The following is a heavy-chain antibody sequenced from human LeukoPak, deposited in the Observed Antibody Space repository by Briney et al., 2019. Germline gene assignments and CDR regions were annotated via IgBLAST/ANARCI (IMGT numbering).Heavy chain of an antibody. Sequence: PGGSLRLSCAASGFTFSSYAMMWVRQAPGKGLEWVSTVTGSAGGTYYADSVKGRFTISRDNSKNTLYLIMNSMRDEDTAVYYCAKGAAAGLVDWFDPWGQGTLVAVSS. CDR1: GFTFSSYA. V-gene: IGHV3-23*01. CDR2: VTGSAGGT. CDR3: AKGAAAGLVDWFDP. D-gene: IGHD6-13*01. J-gene: IGHJ5*02.